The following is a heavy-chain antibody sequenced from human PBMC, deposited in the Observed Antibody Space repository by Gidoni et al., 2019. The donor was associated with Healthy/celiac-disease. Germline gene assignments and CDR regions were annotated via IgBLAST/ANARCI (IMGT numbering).Heavy chain of an antibody. Sequence: EVQLVESGGGLVKPGGSLRLSCAASGFTFSSYSMNWVRQAPGKGRDWVSSISSSSSYMYYADSVKGRFTISRDNAKNSMYLQINSLRAEDTAVYYCASLRGEPTESYYYYYGMDVWGQGTTVTVSS. V-gene: IGHV3-21*01. CDR3: ASLRGEPTESYYYYYGMDV. J-gene: IGHJ6*02. CDR2: ISSSSSYM. D-gene: IGHD3-16*01. CDR1: GFTFSSYS.